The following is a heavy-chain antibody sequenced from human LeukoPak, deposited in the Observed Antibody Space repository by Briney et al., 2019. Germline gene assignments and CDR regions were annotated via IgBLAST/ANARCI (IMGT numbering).Heavy chain of an antibody. V-gene: IGHV3-21*01. CDR2: ISSSSSYI. CDR3: ARDGIQLWFSPIDY. CDR1: GFTFSSYS. D-gene: IGHD5-18*01. J-gene: IGHJ4*02. Sequence: SGGSLRLSFAASGFTFSSYSMSWVRQAPGKGLEWVSSISSSSSYIYYADSVKGRFTISRDNAKNSRYLQMNSLRAEDTAVYYCARDGIQLWFSPIDYWGQGTLVTVSS.